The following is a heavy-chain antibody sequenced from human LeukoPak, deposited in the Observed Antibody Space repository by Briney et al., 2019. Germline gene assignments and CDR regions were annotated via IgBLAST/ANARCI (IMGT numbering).Heavy chain of an antibody. V-gene: IGHV4-59*01. D-gene: IGHD3-9*01. CDR1: GGSISSYY. CDR3: ARVGTYYDILTGYSPKGAFDY. J-gene: IGHJ4*02. CDR2: VYYSGST. Sequence: SETLSLTCTVSGGSISSYYWSWIRQPPGMGLEWIGYVYYSGSTNYNPSLKSRVTISVDTSKNQFSLKLSSVTAADTAVYYCARVGTYYDILTGYSPKGAFDYWGQGSLVTVSS.